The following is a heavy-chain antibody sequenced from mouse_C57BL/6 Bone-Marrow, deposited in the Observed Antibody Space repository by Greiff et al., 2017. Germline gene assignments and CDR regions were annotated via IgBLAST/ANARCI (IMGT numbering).Heavy chain of an antibody. CDR1: GFNIKDDY. V-gene: IGHV14-4*01. J-gene: IGHJ2*01. CDR3: TTTDDYTY. CDR2: IDPENGDT. D-gene: IGHD2-12*01. Sequence: EVQLQQSGAELVRPGASVKLSCTASGFNIKDDYMHWVKQRPEQGLEWIGWIDPENGDTESASKFQGKATITADTSSNTSYLQLSSLTSEDTAVYYCTTTDDYTYWGQGTTLTVSS.